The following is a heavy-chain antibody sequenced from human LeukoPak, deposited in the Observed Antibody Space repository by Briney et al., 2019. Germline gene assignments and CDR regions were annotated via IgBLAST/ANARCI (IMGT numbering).Heavy chain of an antibody. J-gene: IGHJ4*02. V-gene: IGHV4-59*01. CDR3: ARDSRGGGPDFDY. CDR2: IHYSGTT. Sequence: PSETLSLTCTVSGGSIGTSYWAWIRQPPGKGLEWIAYIHYSGTTSYNPSLESRVTISLDMSNNQFSLKPTSVTAADTAVYYCARDSRGGGPDFDYWGQGVLVTVSS. CDR1: GGSIGTSY. D-gene: IGHD2-15*01.